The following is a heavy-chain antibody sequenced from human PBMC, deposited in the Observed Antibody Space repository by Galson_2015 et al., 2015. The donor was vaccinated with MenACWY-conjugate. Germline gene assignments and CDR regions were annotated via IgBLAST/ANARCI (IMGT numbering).Heavy chain of an antibody. Sequence: FTFRNYWMTWVRQSPGKGLEWVACIKKDGSEKYYVDSVKGRFTMSRDNAKNSMSLQLNSLRAEDTAVYYCARGHYGMDVWGQGTTVTVSS. CDR2: IKKDGSEK. CDR1: FTFRNYW. V-gene: IGHV3-7*03. J-gene: IGHJ6*01. CDR3: ARGHYGMDV.